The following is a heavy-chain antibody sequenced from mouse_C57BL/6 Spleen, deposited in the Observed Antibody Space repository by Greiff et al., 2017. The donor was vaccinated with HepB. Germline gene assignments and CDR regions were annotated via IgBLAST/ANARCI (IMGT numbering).Heavy chain of an antibody. CDR2: IYPGDGDT. CDR1: GYAFSSYW. CDR3: ARPTATGYYFDY. V-gene: IGHV1-80*01. Sequence: VQLQQSGAELVKPGASVKISCKASGYAFSSYWMNWVKQRPGKGLEWIGQIYPGDGDTNYNGKFKGKATLTADKSSSTAYMQLSSLTSEDSAVYFCARPTATGYYFDYWGQGTTLTVSS. D-gene: IGHD4-1*02. J-gene: IGHJ2*01.